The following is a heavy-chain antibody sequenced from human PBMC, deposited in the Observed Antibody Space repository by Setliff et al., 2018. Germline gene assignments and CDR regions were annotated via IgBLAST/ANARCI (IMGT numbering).Heavy chain of an antibody. V-gene: IGHV4-39*01. CDR1: GGTVSNSGFF. J-gene: IGHJ5*02. D-gene: IGHD2-15*01. CDR3: GRGFSRIEGWGNWFDP. Sequence: ETLSLTCTVSGGTVSNSGFFWGWLRQAPGKGLEWIGNIYDSGSSNYNASLKSRLIITRDTSKNQISLKLTSVTAADTAVYYCGRGFSRIEGWGNWFDPWGQGILVTVSS. CDR2: IYDSGSS.